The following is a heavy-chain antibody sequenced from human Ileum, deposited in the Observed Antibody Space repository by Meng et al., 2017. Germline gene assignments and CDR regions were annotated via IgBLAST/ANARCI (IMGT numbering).Heavy chain of an antibody. V-gene: IGHV4-34*01. D-gene: IGHD3-9*01. CDR3: ATGVDWAKSGNI. J-gene: IGHJ4*02. CDR2: IHPGGST. Sequence: QVQLRQWGAGLLNPSETLSLTCAVYDGSLGGYYLSWIRQPPRKGLEWVGEIHPGGSTSYNPSLQSRVTIAVDTSKNQFSVTLSSVSAADTAVYYCATGVDWAKSGNIWGQGTLVTVSS. CDR1: DGSLGGYY.